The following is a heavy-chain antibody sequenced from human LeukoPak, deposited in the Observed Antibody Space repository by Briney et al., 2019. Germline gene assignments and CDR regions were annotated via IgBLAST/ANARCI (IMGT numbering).Heavy chain of an antibody. D-gene: IGHD6-6*01. CDR3: AREYSSSSGKNAFDI. J-gene: IGHJ3*02. CDR1: GGSISSYY. CDR2: IYASGST. Sequence: PSETLSLTCTVSGGSISSYYWSWIRQPAGKGLEWIGRIYASGSTDNNPSLKSRVTMSVDTSKNQFSLKLTSVTAADTAVYYCAREYSSSSGKNAFDIWGQGTMVTVSP. V-gene: IGHV4-4*07.